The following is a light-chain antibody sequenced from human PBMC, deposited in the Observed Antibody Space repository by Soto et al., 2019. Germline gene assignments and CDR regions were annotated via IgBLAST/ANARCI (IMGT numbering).Light chain of an antibody. CDR3: QQRSNWPPEFT. V-gene: IGKV3-11*01. CDR2: DAS. Sequence: EIVLAQSPATVSLSTGERATLSYRASQSVSSYLAWYQQKPGQAPRLLIYDASNRATGIPARFSGSGSGTDFTLTISSLEPEDFAVYYCQQRSNWPPEFTFGGGTKVDIK. CDR1: QSVSSY. J-gene: IGKJ4*01.